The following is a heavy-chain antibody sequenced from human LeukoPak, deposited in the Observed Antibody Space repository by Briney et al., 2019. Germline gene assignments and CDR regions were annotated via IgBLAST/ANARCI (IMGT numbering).Heavy chain of an antibody. V-gene: IGHV3-21*01. CDR1: GFTFSSYS. Sequence: GGSLRLSCAASGFTFSSYSMNWVRQAPGKGLEWVSSISSSSSYIYYADSVKGRFTISRDNAKNSLYLQMNSLRAEDTAVYYCASDIYDSNGYDDYWGQGTLVTVSS. CDR2: ISSSSSYI. D-gene: IGHD3-22*01. CDR3: ASDIYDSNGYDDY. J-gene: IGHJ4*02.